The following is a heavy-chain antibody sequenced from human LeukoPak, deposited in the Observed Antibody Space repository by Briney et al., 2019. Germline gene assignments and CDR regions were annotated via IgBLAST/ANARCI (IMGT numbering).Heavy chain of an antibody. CDR3: ARAWVGATEYYFDY. CDR2: IIPILGIA. D-gene: IGHD1-26*01. CDR1: GGTFSSYA. Sequence: EAPVKVSCKASGGTFSSYAISWVRQAPGQGLEWMGRIIPILGIANYAQKFQGRVTITADKSTSTAYMELSSLRSEDTAVYYCARAWVGATEYYFDYWGQGTLVTVSS. V-gene: IGHV1-69*04. J-gene: IGHJ4*02.